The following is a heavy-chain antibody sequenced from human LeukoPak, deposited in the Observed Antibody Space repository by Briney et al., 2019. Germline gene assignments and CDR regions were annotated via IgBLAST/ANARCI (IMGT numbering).Heavy chain of an antibody. CDR1: GYSFTDYY. D-gene: IGHD2-2*01. J-gene: IGHJ4*02. V-gene: IGHV1-69-2*01. Sequence: ASVKISCKASGYSFTDYYMHWVQQAPGKGLEWMGRVDPEDGETIYAEKFQGRVTITADTSTDTAYMELSSLRSEDTAVYYCATDIVVVPAAISDWGQGTLVTVSS. CDR2: VDPEDGET. CDR3: ATDIVVVPAAISD.